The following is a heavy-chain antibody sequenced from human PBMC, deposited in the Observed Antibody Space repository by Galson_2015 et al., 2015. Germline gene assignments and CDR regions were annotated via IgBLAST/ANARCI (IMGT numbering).Heavy chain of an antibody. J-gene: IGHJ4*02. Sequence: SLRLSCAASAFTFSSYDFIWVRQAPGKGLEWVSYIRTRGTTIYYADSVKGRFTISRDNAKNSVFLQMNSLRAEDTAVYYCAREGHYYFDYWGQGTLVTVSS. V-gene: IGHV3-48*03. CDR3: AREGHYYFDY. CDR2: IRTRGTTI. CDR1: AFTFSSYD. D-gene: IGHD3-3*02.